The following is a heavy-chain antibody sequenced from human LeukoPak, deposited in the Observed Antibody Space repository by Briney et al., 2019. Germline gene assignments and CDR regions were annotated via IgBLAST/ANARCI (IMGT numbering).Heavy chain of an antibody. Sequence: HTGGSLRLSCAASEFTFSSYGMHWVRQAPGKGLEWVAFIRYDGSNKYYADSVKGRFTISRDNSKNTLYLQMNSLRAEDTAVYYCARRGGEYSHPYGYWGQGTLVTVSS. CDR2: IRYDGSNK. CDR1: EFTFSSYG. V-gene: IGHV3-30*02. D-gene: IGHD4-17*01. J-gene: IGHJ4*02. CDR3: ARRGGEYSHPYGY.